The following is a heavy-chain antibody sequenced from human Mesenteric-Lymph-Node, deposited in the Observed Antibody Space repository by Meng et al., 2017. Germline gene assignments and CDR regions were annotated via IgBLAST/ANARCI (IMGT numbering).Heavy chain of an antibody. D-gene: IGHD1-26*01. Sequence: GGPLRLSCAASGFTFSSFPMNWVRQTPGKGLEWVALISYDGNNKFYADSVKGRFTISRDNSKNTLYLQMNSLSSEDTGIYYCARELVVGEYYFDYWGQGTLVTVSS. CDR2: ISYDGNNK. CDR3: ARELVVGEYYFDY. CDR1: GFTFSSFP. V-gene: IGHV3-30*01. J-gene: IGHJ4*02.